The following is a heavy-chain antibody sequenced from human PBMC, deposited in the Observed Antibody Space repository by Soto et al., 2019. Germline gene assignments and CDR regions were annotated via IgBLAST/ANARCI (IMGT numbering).Heavy chain of an antibody. J-gene: IGHJ2*01. CDR3: AKEPFGPDWYFDL. V-gene: IGHV3-23*01. D-gene: IGHD3-10*01. Sequence: DVQLLESGGGLVQPGGSLRLSCAASGFTFRSYAMSWVRQAPGKGLEWVSGISGSGISTHYADSVKGRFTVSRDNSKNPLYLQMNRLRAEDTAVYNCAKEPFGPDWYFDLWGRGTLVTVSS. CDR2: ISGSGIST. CDR1: GFTFRSYA.